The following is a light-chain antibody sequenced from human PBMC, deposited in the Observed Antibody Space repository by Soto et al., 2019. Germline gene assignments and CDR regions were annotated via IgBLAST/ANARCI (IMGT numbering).Light chain of an antibody. CDR3: QQYYAPPA. Sequence: IQMTQSPSSLSVSVGDRVTITCRASQTISIYVHWYQQKSGRAPKLLIYTASSLQSGVPSRFSGSGSGTDFTLTISGLQREDFATYYCQQYYAPPAYGQGTRLVIE. V-gene: IGKV1-39*01. J-gene: IGKJ5*01. CDR2: TAS. CDR1: QTISIY.